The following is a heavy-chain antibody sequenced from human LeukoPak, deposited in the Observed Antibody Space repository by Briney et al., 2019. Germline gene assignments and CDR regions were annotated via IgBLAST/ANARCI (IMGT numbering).Heavy chain of an antibody. CDR1: GFTFSSYA. CDR2: ISSNGGST. J-gene: IGHJ4*02. CDR3: AKGRGLIIPLDY. D-gene: IGHD3-10*01. Sequence: GGSLRLSCSASGFTFSSYAMHWVRQAPGKGLEYVSAISSNGGSTYYADSVKGRFTISRDNSKNTLYLQMNSLRADDTAVYYCAKGRGLIIPLDYWGQGTLVTVSS. V-gene: IGHV3-64*04.